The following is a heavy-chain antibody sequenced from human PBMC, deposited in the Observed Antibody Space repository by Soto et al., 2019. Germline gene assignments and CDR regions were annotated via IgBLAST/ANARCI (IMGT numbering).Heavy chain of an antibody. CDR1: GGTFSSYA. J-gene: IGHJ6*02. CDR3: AGRPDEDISVNYGMDV. V-gene: IGHV1-69*01. Sequence: QVQLVQSGAEVKKPGSSVKVSCKASGGTFSSYAISWVRQAPGQGLEWMGGIIPIFGTANYAQKFQGRVTITADESTSTAYMELSSLRSEDTAVYDCAGRPDEDISVNYGMDVWGQGTTVTVSS. D-gene: IGHD2-15*01. CDR2: IIPIFGTA.